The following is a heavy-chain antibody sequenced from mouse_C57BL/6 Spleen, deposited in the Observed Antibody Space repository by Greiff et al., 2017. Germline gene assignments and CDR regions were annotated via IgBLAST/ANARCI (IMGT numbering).Heavy chain of an antibody. J-gene: IGHJ4*01. Sequence: QVQLKESGAELARPGASVKMSCKASGYTFTSYTMHWVKQRPGQGLEWIGYINPSSGYTKYNQKFKDKATLTADKSSSTAYMQLSSLTSEDSAVYYGARGGYYYSRGDYAMDYWGQGTSVTVSS. CDR2: INPSSGYT. CDR1: GYTFTSYT. D-gene: IGHD2-5*01. CDR3: ARGGYYYSRGDYAMDY. V-gene: IGHV1-4*01.